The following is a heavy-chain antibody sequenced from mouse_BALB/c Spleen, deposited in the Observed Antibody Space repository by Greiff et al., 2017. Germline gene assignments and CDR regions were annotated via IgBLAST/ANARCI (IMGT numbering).Heavy chain of an antibody. CDR3: ARGASGPFMDY. Sequence: DVKLVESGGGLVKPGGSLKLSCAASGFTFSSYAMSWVRQSPEKRLEWVAEISSGGSYTYYPDTVTGRFTISRDNAKNTLYLEMSSLRSEDTAMYYCARGASGPFMDYWGQGTSVTVSS. CDR2: ISSGGSYT. CDR1: GFTFSSYA. V-gene: IGHV5-9-4*01. J-gene: IGHJ4*01. D-gene: IGHD6-1*01.